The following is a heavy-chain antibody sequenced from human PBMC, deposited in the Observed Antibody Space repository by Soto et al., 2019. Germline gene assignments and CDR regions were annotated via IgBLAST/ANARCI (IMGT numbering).Heavy chain of an antibody. V-gene: IGHV1-18*01. J-gene: IGHJ5*02. CDR1: GYTFTSYG. CDR2: ISAYNGNT. D-gene: IGHD2-2*01. CDR3: ARGKCLLVPAAMWVGLFAP. Sequence: ASVKVSCKASGYTFTSYGISWVRQAPGQGLEWMGWISAYNGNTNYAQKLQGRVTMTTDTSTSTAYMELRSLRSDDTAVYYCARGKCLLVPAAMWVGLFAPWGQGSLVTVSS.